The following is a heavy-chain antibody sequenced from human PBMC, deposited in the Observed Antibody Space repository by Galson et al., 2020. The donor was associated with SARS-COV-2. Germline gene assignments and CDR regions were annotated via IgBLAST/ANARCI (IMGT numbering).Heavy chain of an antibody. Sequence: GGSLRLSCAASEFTFSTYSMSWVRQAPGKGLEWVANINQDDSEKFYVDSVRGRFTISRDNAKNSLYLQMNSLRAEDTAVYYCARRRVRGADYWGQGTLVTVSS. CDR1: EFTFSTYS. CDR3: ARRRVRGADY. D-gene: IGHD3-3*01. V-gene: IGHV3-7*04. CDR2: INQDDSEK. J-gene: IGHJ4*02.